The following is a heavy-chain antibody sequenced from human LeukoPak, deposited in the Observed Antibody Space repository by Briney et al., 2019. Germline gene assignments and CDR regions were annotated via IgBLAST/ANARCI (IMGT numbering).Heavy chain of an antibody. CDR1: GGSISSYY. D-gene: IGHD3-22*01. V-gene: IGHV4-59*08. Sequence: PSETLSLTCTVSGGSISSYYWSWIRQPPGKGLEWIGYIYYSGSTNYNPSLKSRVTISVDTSKNQFSLKLSSVTAADTAVYYCSSSGYQDSFDYWGQGTLVTVPS. J-gene: IGHJ4*02. CDR3: SSSGYQDSFDY. CDR2: IYYSGST.